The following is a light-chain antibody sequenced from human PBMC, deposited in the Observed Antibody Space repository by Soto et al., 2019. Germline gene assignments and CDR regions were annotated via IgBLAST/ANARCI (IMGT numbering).Light chain of an antibody. V-gene: IGKV1-8*01. J-gene: IGKJ1*01. CDR3: LQHYSYPRT. CDR1: QGISTW. CDR2: AAS. Sequence: AIRITQSPSSFSASTGDRVTTTLRASQGISTWLVWYQQKPGKAPKRLIYAASSLQSGAPPRFSGSGSGTDFTLTIRNLQPGDFATYFCLQHYSYPRTFGQGTKVDI.